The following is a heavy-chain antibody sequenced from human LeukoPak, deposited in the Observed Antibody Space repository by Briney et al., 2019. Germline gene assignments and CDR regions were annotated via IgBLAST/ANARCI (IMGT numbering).Heavy chain of an antibody. D-gene: IGHD3-10*01. V-gene: IGHV4-59*12. CDR2: IYYTGST. J-gene: IGHJ5*02. CDR1: SGSIGSYY. CDR3: ARDSGTTGEVKFDP. Sequence: SETLSLTCTVSSGSIGSYYWSWIRQPPGKGLEWIGYIYYTGSTDYNPSLKSRLTISIDTSKNQFSLKLSSVTAADTAVYYCARDSGTTGEVKFDPWGQGTLVTVSS.